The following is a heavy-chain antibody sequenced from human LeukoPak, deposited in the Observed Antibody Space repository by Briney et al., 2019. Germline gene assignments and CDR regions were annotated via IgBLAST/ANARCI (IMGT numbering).Heavy chain of an antibody. D-gene: IGHD3-22*01. CDR3: TSWYYDSSAH. CDR2: IRSKAYGGTT. CDR1: GSTFGDYA. V-gene: IGHV3-49*04. J-gene: IGHJ4*02. Sequence: GGSLRLSCTASGSTFGDYAMSWVRQAPGKGLEWVSFIRSKAYGGTTEYAASVKGRFTISRDDSKSIAYLQMNSLKTEDTAVYYCTSWYYDSSAHWGQGTLVTVSS.